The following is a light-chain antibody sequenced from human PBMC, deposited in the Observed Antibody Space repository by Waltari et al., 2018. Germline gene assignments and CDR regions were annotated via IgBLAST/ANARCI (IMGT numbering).Light chain of an antibody. CDR3: QQYGSYPHT. CDR1: QDISNY. CDR2: GAS. V-gene: IGKV1-16*02. J-gene: IGKJ2*01. Sequence: DIQITQSPSSLSASVGDRVTITCRASQDISNYLALLQQKPGKAPKSLIYGASSLHSGVPSKFSGSRSGTDFTLTISSLQPEDFATYYCQQYGSYPHTFGQGTKLEIK.